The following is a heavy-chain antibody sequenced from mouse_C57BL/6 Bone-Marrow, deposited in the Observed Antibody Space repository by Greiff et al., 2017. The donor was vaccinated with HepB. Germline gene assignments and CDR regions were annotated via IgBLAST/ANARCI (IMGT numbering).Heavy chain of an antibody. CDR3: ARGGTYDGYYGDYFDY. CDR1: GYTFTDYE. CDR2: IDPETGGT. J-gene: IGHJ2*01. D-gene: IGHD2-3*01. V-gene: IGHV1-15*01. Sequence: QVQLQQSGAELVRPGASVTLSCKASGYTFTDYEMHWVKQTPVHGLEWIGAIDPETGGTAYNQKFKSKATLTVDTSSSTAYMQLSSLTSEDSAVYYCARGGTYDGYYGDYFDYWGQGTTLTVSS.